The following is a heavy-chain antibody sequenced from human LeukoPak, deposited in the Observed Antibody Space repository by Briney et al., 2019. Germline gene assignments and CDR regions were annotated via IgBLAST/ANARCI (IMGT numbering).Heavy chain of an antibody. CDR1: GFTFSSYA. V-gene: IGHV3-7*01. Sequence: GGSLRLSCAASGFTFSSYAMTWVRQAPGKGLEWVANIKQDGSDRHNVDSVKGRFTISRDNAKNSLYLQMNSLRAEDTAVYYCARLIMVRGVLPDYYHYYMDVWGKGTTVTISS. CDR3: ARLIMVRGVLPDYYHYYMDV. CDR2: IKQDGSDR. D-gene: IGHD3-10*01. J-gene: IGHJ6*03.